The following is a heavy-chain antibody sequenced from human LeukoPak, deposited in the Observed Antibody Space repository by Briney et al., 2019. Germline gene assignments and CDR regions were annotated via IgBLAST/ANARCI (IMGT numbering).Heavy chain of an antibody. CDR1: GCTFSRYW. CDR2: ISSDGSST. V-gene: IGHV3-74*03. J-gene: IGHJ6*03. CDR3: AKDRARYYYYYYMDV. Sequence: GGSLRLSCAASGCTFSRYWMLWIRQAPGRGLVWISHISSDGSSTKYADSVKGRFTIARDNAKNTLYLQMRSLRAEDTAVYYCAKDRARYYYYYYMDVWGKGTTVTVSS.